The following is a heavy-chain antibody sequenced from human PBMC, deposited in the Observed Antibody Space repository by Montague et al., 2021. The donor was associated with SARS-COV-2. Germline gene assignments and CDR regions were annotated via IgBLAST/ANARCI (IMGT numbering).Heavy chain of an antibody. CDR2: INXXGST. V-gene: IGHV4-34*01. Sequence: SETLSLTCTIHGGSFSGGSFSGFYWNWVRQAPGKGLEWIGEINXXGSTXXXPSLRSRVTISVDKSDNQLSLSLRSVTAADMGVYYCARDAPSSRWLRGRERYHSYPMDVWGQGTTVTVSS. D-gene: IGHD1-1*01. CDR1: GGSFSGFY. J-gene: IGHJ6*02. CDR3: ARDAPSSRWLRGRERYHSYPMDV.